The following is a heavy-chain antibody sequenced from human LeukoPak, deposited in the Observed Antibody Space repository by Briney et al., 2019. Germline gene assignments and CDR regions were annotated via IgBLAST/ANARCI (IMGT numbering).Heavy chain of an antibody. D-gene: IGHD4-17*01. V-gene: IGHV3-21*01. CDR2: ISSSSSYI. CDR3: ARDPRDYGDSSFDY. J-gene: IGHJ4*02. CDR1: GFTFSSYS. Sequence: MPGGSQRLCCAASGFTFSSYSMNWVRQAPGKGLEWVSSISSSSSYIYYADSVKGRFTISRDNAKNSLYLQMNSLRAEDTAVYYCARDPRDYGDSSFDYWGQGTLVTVSS.